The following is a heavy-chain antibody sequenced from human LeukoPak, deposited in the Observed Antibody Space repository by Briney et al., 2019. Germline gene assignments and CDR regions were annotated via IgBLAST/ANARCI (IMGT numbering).Heavy chain of an antibody. CDR1: GFTFSDYY. Sequence: GGSLRLSCAASGFTFSDYYMSWIRQAPGKGLEWVSYISSSGSTIYYADSVKGRFTISRDNAKNSLYLQMNSLRAEDTAVYYCARDLAYYDYVWGSYPKYNWFDPWGQGTLVTVSS. J-gene: IGHJ5*02. CDR3: ARDLAYYDYVWGSYPKYNWFDP. V-gene: IGHV3-11*01. D-gene: IGHD3-16*02. CDR2: ISSSGSTI.